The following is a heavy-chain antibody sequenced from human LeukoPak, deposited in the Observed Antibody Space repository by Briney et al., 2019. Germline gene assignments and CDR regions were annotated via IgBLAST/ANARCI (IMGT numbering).Heavy chain of an antibody. CDR3: ARGQLLDRFWFDP. CDR1: GFTFSSYS. J-gene: IGHJ5*02. V-gene: IGHV3-21*01. CDR2: ISSSSSYI. Sequence: PGGSLRLSCAASGFTFSSYSMNWVRQAPGKGLEWVSSISSSSSYIYYADSVKGRFTISRDNAKNSLYLQMNSLRAEDTAVYYCARGQLLDRFWFDPWGQGTLVTVSS. D-gene: IGHD2-2*01.